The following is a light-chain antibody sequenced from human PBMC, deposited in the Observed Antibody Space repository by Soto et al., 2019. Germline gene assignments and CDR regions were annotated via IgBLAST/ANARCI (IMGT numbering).Light chain of an antibody. Sequence: DIVMTQSPLSLPVTPGEPASISCRSSQSLLHSNGYNYLDWYLQKPGQSPQLLIYLGSNRASGVPDRFSGSGSGTDFTLNISRVEAEDVGVYYWMQALQTPFTFGPGTKVDIK. V-gene: IGKV2-28*01. CDR3: MQALQTPFT. CDR1: QSLLHSNGYNY. J-gene: IGKJ3*01. CDR2: LGS.